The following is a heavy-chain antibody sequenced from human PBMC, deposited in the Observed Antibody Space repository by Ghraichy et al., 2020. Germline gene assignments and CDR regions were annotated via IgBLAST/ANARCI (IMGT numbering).Heavy chain of an antibody. Sequence: GGSLRLSCAASGFTFSSYSMNWVRQAPGKGLEWVLYISSSSTIYYADSVKGRFTISRDNAKNSLYLQMNSLRDEDTAVYYCARVIIAVAGTGGIDYWGQGTLVTVSS. CDR1: GFTFSSYS. J-gene: IGHJ4*02. CDR3: ARVIIAVAGTGGIDY. V-gene: IGHV3-48*02. D-gene: IGHD6-19*01. CDR2: ISSSSTI.